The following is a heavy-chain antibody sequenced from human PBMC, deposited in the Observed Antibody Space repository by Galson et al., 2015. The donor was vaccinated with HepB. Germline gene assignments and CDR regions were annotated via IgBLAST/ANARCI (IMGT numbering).Heavy chain of an antibody. CDR1: GFTFSAYA. D-gene: IGHD6-13*01. J-gene: IGHJ4*02. Sequence: SLRLSCAASGFTFSAYAMNWVRQAPGKGLEWVSGISGSGASTHYADSVKGRFTISRDNSKNTLYLQMNSLRADDTALYYCAKDFGGSGWCSSGGVCEFWGRGTLVTVSS. CDR2: ISGSGAST. V-gene: IGHV3-23*01. CDR3: AKDFGGSGWCSSGGVCEF.